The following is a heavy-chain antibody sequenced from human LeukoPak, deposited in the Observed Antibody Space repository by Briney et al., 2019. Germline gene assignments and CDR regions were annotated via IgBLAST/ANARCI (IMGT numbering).Heavy chain of an antibody. CDR3: ARDAFPAAMGYYYYMDV. CDR1: SGPIRNYY. CDR2: IYNTGST. V-gene: IGHV4-59*01. D-gene: IGHD2-2*01. J-gene: IGHJ6*03. Sequence: SETLSLTCTVSSGPIRNYYWSWIRQPPGKGLEWIAYIYNTGSTNYNPSLKSRVTISVDTSKNQFSLKLSSVTAADTAVYYCARDAFPAAMGYYYYMDVWGKGTTVTVSS.